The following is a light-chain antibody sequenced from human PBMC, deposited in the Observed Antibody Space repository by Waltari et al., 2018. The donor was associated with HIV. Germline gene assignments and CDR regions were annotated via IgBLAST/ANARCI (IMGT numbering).Light chain of an antibody. CDR1: SSDVGGYNY. J-gene: IGLJ2*01. CDR3: SSYTSSSVV. Sequence: QSALTQPASVSGSPGQSFTISCTGTSSDVGGYNYVSWYHQHPGKAPKLMIYEVSNRPSGVSNRFSGSKSGNTASLTISGLQAEDEADYYCSSYTSSSVVFGGGTKLTVL. CDR2: EVS. V-gene: IGLV2-14*01.